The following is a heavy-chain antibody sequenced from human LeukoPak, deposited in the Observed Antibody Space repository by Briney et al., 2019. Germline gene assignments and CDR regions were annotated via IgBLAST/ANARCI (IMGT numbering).Heavy chain of an antibody. CDR1: GFSFSSNS. V-gene: IGHV3-48*01. Sequence: GGSLTLSCAASGFSFSSNSMNWVRQAPGKGLEWVSYISGSSSTIYYADPVKGRFTISRDNAKNSLYLQMNSLRAEDTAVYYCVTNFDPDVDWGQGTLVTVSS. J-gene: IGHJ4*02. CDR2: ISGSSSTI. CDR3: VTNFDPDVD. D-gene: IGHD3-9*01.